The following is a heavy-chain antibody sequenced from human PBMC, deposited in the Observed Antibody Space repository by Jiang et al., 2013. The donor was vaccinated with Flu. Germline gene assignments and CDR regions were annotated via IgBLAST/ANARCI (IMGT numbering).Heavy chain of an antibody. J-gene: IGHJ4*02. CDR3: AQNSYDFWSGSGGGY. V-gene: IGHV3-48*03. Sequence: VQLVESGGGLVQPGGSLRLSCAASGFTFSSYEMNWVRQAPGKGLEWVSYISSSGSTIYYADSVKGRFTISRDNAKNSLYLQMNSLRAEDTAVYYCAQNSYDFWSGSGGGYWGQGTLVTVSS. D-gene: IGHD3-3*01. CDR1: GFTFSSYE. CDR2: ISSSGSTI.